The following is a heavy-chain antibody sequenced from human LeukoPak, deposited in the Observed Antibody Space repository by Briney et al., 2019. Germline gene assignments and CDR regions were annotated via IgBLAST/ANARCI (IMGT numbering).Heavy chain of an antibody. CDR2: ISYDGSNK. CDR1: GFTFSSYA. J-gene: IGHJ6*02. V-gene: IGHV3-30*14. D-gene: IGHD3-22*01. CDR3: ARGRPHYYDSSGYWGSGMDV. Sequence: GGSLRLSCAASGFTFSSYAMHWIRQAPGKGLEWVAVISYDGSNKYYADSVKGRFTISRDNSKNTLYLQMNSLRAEDTAVYYCARGRPHYYDSSGYWGSGMDVWGQGTTVTVSS.